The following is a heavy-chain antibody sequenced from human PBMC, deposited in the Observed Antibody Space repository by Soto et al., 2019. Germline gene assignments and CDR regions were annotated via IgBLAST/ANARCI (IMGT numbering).Heavy chain of an antibody. Sequence: SETLSLTCSVSGGSMSEYFWSWIRQSPGKGLEWIGYIYYLGSTDYNPSLKSRVTISVDTSKRQFSLRLTSVTAADTAVYYCARDGYDGSGSPYPAYLGPGTQVTSPQ. V-gene: IGHV4-59*01. D-gene: IGHD3-10*01. CDR1: GGSMSEYF. J-gene: IGHJ4*02. CDR2: IYYLGST. CDR3: ARDGYDGSGSPYPAY.